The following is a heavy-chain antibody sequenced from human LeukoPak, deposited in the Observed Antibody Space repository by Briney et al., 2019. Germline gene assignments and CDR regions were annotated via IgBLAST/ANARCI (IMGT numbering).Heavy chain of an antibody. Sequence: PSETLSFTATGPGGTICSYHWSWIAPRPGKGLKWIGYIYADGRTNYNPSLRSRVTISVDTSKGQFSLKLSSVTAADTAVYYCARRRGGYGEGEFDYWGQGILVTVSA. CDR3: ARRRGGYGEGEFDY. CDR1: GGTICSYH. D-gene: IGHD4-17*01. CDR2: IYADGRT. V-gene: IGHV4-4*09. J-gene: IGHJ4*02.